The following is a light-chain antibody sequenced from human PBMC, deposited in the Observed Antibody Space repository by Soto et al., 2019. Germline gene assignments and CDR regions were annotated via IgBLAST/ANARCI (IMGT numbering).Light chain of an antibody. CDR1: SSDVGSYNL. V-gene: IGLV2-23*01. CDR2: EGS. J-gene: IGLJ1*01. Sequence: QSVLTQPASVSGSPGQSITISCTGTSSDVGSYNLVSWYQQHPGKAPKLMIYEGSKRPSGVSNRFSGSKSGNTASLTISGLQAEDEADYYCCSYAGSSTLNVFGTGTKV. CDR3: CSYAGSSTLNV.